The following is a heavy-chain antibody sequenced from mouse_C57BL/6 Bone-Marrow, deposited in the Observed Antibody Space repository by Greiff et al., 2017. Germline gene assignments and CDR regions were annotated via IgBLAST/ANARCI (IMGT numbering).Heavy chain of an antibody. V-gene: IGHV14-4*01. Sequence: VQLQQSGAELVRPGASVKLSCTASGFNIKDDYMHWVKPRPEQGLEWIGWIEPENGDTEYASKFQGKATITADTSSNTAYLQLSSLTSEDTAVYYSTTRLQDYYAMDYWGQGTSDTVST. CDR2: IEPENGDT. CDR3: TTRLQDYYAMDY. CDR1: GFNIKDDY. D-gene: IGHD2-2*01. J-gene: IGHJ4*01.